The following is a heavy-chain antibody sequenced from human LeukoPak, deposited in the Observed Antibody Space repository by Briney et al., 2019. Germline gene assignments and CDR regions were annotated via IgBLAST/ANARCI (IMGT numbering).Heavy chain of an antibody. V-gene: IGHV1-69*01. CDR1: GGTLTTYP. Sequence: ASVMVSCKASGGTLTTYPISWVRQAPALGLEWMGGIIPMIGKAHYAQKFQGRVTITADESTNTAFIELSSLTSEDTAVYYCARDVPAAIGRAWFDPWGQGTLVTVSS. D-gene: IGHD2-2*02. J-gene: IGHJ5*02. CDR3: ARDVPAAIGRAWFDP. CDR2: IIPMIGKA.